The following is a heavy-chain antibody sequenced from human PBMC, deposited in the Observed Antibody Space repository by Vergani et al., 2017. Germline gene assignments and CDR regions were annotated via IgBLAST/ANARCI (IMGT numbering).Heavy chain of an antibody. CDR2: INPSGGST. Sequence: QVLLVQSGAEVKKPGASVRVSCKTSGYTFTNYYIHWVRQAPGQGLEWMGIINPSGGSTTYAQQFQGRLTMTRDTSTSTVYMDLSNLRSEDTAVYYCARGRPYGGWFDPWGQGSLVTVSS. CDR3: ARGRPYGGWFDP. D-gene: IGHD4-17*01. CDR1: GYTFTNYY. J-gene: IGHJ5*02. V-gene: IGHV1-46*01.